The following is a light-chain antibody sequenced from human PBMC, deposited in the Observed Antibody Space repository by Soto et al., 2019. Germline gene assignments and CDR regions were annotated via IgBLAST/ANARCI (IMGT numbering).Light chain of an antibody. J-gene: IGLJ1*01. CDR2: ASS. V-gene: IGLV2-14*01. Sequence: QSALTQPASVSGSPGQSITISCTGTSSYVGGYNYVSWYQHHAGKAPRLMIYASSNRPSGVSHRFSGSRSGNTASLTISGLQAEDEADYYCSSYTSGTTLYVFGTGTKVTVL. CDR1: SSYVGGYNY. CDR3: SSYTSGTTLYV.